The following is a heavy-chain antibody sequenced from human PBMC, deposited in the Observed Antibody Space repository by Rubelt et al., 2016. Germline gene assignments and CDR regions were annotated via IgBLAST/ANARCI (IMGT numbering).Heavy chain of an antibody. V-gene: IGHV3-21*01. CDR1: GFTFSSYG. CDR2: IANSGNT. J-gene: IGHJ4*02. D-gene: IGHD5-12*01. Sequence: SGFTFSSYGMHWVRQAPGKGLEWVSLIANSGNTYYADSVKGRFTISRDNAKNSLYLQVNSLRAEDTAVYYCAKDSGYGRLDFWGQGTLVTVSS. CDR3: AKDSGYGRLDF.